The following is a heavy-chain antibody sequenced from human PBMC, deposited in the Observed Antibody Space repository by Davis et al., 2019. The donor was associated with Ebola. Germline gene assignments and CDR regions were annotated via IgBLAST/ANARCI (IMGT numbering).Heavy chain of an antibody. CDR1: GFTFSNAW. V-gene: IGHV3-11*04. CDR2: ISSSGSTI. J-gene: IGHJ4*02. D-gene: IGHD3-3*01. Sequence: GESLKISCAASGFTFSNAWMSWVRQAPGKGLEWVSYISSSGSTIYYADSVKGRFTISRDNAKNSLYLQMNSLRAEDTAVYYCASITIFGYWGQGTLVTVSS. CDR3: ASITIFGY.